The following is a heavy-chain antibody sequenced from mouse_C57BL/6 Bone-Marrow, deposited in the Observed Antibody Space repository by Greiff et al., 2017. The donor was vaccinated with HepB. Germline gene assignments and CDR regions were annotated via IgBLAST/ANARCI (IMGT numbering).Heavy chain of an antibody. CDR2: ISNGGGST. V-gene: IGHV5-12*01. D-gene: IGHD2-4*01. J-gene: IGHJ4*01. CDR1: GFTFSDYY. CDR3: ARQYDYDYAMDY. Sequence: VKLMESGGGLVQPGGSLKLSCAASGFTFSDYYMYWVRQTPEKRLEWVAYISNGGGSTYYPDTVKGRFTISRDNAKNTLYLQMSRLKSEDTAMYYCARQYDYDYAMDYWGQGTSVTVSS.